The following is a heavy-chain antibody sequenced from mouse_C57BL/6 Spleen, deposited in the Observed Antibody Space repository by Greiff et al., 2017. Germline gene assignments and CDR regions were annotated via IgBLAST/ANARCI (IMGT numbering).Heavy chain of an antibody. CDR3: ARGDYSNEKGY. Sequence: EVKLQESGPELVKPGASVKMSCKASGYTFTDYNMHWVKQSHGKSLEWIGYINPNNGGTSYNQKFKGKATLTVNKSSSTAYMELRSLTSEESAVYYCARGDYSNEKGYWGQGTTLTVSS. CDR2: INPNNGGT. CDR1: GYTFTDYN. V-gene: IGHV1-22*01. D-gene: IGHD2-5*01. J-gene: IGHJ2*01.